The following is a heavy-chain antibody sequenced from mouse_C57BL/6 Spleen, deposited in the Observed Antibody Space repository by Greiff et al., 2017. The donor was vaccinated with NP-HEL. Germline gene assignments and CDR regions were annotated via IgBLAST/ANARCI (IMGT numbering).Heavy chain of an antibody. CDR3: ARHGRLSGDAMDY. J-gene: IGHJ4*01. V-gene: IGHV2-6-1*01. D-gene: IGHD1-1*02. CDR1: GSSLPRYG. CDR2: LLRDGGT. Sequence: VKLMESGPGLVAPSQSLSITCTVSGSSLPRYGVHWARQPPGKGLEWLVVLLRDGGTTYNSAPKSSLSTSKDNYKSQVFLKMNSLQADDTAMYYCARHGRLSGDAMDYWGQGTSVTVSS.